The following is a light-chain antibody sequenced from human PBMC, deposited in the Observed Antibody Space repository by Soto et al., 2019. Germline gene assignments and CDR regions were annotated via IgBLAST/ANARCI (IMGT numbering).Light chain of an antibody. Sequence: DIQMTQSPSSLSASVGDRVTITCRASQSISSYLNWYQQKPGKAPKLLIYAASSLQSGVPSRFSGSGSGTDFTLIISSLQPEDFATYYCQQSYRTRTFGQGTKVDI. CDR1: QSISSY. CDR3: QQSYRTRT. CDR2: AAS. V-gene: IGKV1-39*01. J-gene: IGKJ1*01.